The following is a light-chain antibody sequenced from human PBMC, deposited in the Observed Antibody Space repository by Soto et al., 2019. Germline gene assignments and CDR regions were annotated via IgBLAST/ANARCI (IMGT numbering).Light chain of an antibody. CDR1: QSMSNNY. CDR2: GAS. Sequence: EIVLTQSPGTLSLSPGERATLSCRASQSMSNNYLAWYQQKPGQAPRFSIYGASTRATGIPDRFSGSGSGTDFTLTVSRLEPEDFAVYYCQQYGSSPLITFGQGTRLEIK. CDR3: QQYGSSPLIT. V-gene: IGKV3-20*01. J-gene: IGKJ5*01.